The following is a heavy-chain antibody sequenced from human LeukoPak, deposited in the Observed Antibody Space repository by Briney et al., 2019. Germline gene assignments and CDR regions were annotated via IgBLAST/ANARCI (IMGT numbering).Heavy chain of an antibody. D-gene: IGHD6-13*01. V-gene: IGHV7-4-1*02. CDR1: GYTFTSYA. CDR3: ATPITAAASSLPLDY. Sequence: ASVKVSCKASGYTFTSYAMNWVRQAPGQGLEWMGWINTNTGNPTYAQGFTGRFVFSLDTSVSTAYLQISSLKAEDTAVYYCATPITAAASSLPLDYWGQGTLVTVSS. J-gene: IGHJ4*02. CDR2: INTNTGNP.